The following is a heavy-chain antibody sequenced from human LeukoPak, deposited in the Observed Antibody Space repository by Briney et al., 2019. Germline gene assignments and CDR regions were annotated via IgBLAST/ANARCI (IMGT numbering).Heavy chain of an antibody. CDR2: IYTSGST. D-gene: IGHD6-19*01. CDR1: GGSISSYY. Sequence: SETLSLTCTVSGGSISSYYWSWIRQPAGKGLEWIGRIYTSGSTNYNPSLKSRVTMSVDTSKNQFSLKLSSVTAADTAVYYCARDLSSGWPTYYYYGMDVWGQGTTVTVSS. J-gene: IGHJ6*02. CDR3: ARDLSSGWPTYYYYGMDV. V-gene: IGHV4-4*07.